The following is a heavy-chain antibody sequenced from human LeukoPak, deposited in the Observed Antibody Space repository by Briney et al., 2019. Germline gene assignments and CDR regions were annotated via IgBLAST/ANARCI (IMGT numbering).Heavy chain of an antibody. CDR3: AKVSVQPGYSSGWSINWFDP. D-gene: IGHD6-19*01. J-gene: IGHJ5*02. V-gene: IGHV3-23*01. CDR1: GFTFSSYA. CDR2: ISGSGGGT. Sequence: GGSLRLSCAASGFTFSSYAMSWVRQAPGKGLEWVSAISGSGGGTYYADSVKGRFTISRDNSKDTLYLQMNSLRAEDTAVYYCAKVSVQPGYSSGWSINWFDPWGQGTLVTVSS.